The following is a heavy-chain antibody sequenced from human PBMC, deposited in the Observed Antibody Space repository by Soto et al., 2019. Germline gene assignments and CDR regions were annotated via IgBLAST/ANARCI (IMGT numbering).Heavy chain of an antibody. J-gene: IGHJ4*02. Sequence: GESLKISCAASGFTFSSYAMHWVRQAPGKGLEWVAVISYDGSNKYYADSVKGRFTISRDNSKNTLYLQMNSLRAEDTAVYYCARGFRLVVVIGGYFDYWGQGTLVTVSS. CDR1: GFTFSSYA. CDR2: ISYDGSNK. D-gene: IGHD3-22*01. V-gene: IGHV3-30-3*01. CDR3: ARGFRLVVVIGGYFDY.